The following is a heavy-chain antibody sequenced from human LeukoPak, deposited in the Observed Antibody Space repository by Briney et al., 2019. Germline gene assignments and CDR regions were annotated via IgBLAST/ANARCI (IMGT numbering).Heavy chain of an antibody. CDR1: GGSFSGYY. CDR3: ARALRYFDKYYFDY. D-gene: IGHD3-9*01. J-gene: IGHJ4*02. V-gene: IGHV4-34*01. Sequence: PSETLSLTCAVYGGSFSGYYWSWIRQPPGKGLEWIGEINHSGSTNYNPPLKSRVTISVDTSKNQFSLKLSSVTAADTAVYYCARALRYFDKYYFDYWGEGTLVTVSS. CDR2: INHSGST.